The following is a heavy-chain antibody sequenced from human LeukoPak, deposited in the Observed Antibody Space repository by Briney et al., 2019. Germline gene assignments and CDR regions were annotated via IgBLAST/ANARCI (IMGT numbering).Heavy chain of an antibody. V-gene: IGHV3-30*18. CDR2: ISYDGSNK. D-gene: IGHD2-8*01. J-gene: IGHJ6*04. CDR3: AKYIGLLDYYYYGMDV. CDR1: RFTFSSYG. Sequence: PGGSLRLSCAASRFTFSSYGMHWVRQAPGKGLEWVAVISYDGSNKYYADSVKGRFTISRDNSKNTLYLQMNSLRAVDRAVYYCAKYIGLLDYYYYGMDVWGKGTTVTVSS.